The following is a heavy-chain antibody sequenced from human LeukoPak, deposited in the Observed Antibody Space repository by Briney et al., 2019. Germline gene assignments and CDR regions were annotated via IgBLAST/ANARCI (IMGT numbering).Heavy chain of an antibody. CDR1: GFTFSSYG. CDR2: IWYDGSNK. Sequence: GGSLRLSCAASGFTFSSYGMHWVRQAPGKGLEWVAVIWYDGSNKYYADSLKGRFTISRDNSKNTLYLQMNSLRAEDTAVYYCARSKIYDSSGYSSWGYFDYWGQGTLVTVSS. D-gene: IGHD3-22*01. J-gene: IGHJ4*02. CDR3: ARSKIYDSSGYSSWGYFDY. V-gene: IGHV3-33*01.